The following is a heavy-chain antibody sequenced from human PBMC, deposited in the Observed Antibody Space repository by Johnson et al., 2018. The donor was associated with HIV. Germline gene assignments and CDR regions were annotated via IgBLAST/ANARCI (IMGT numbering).Heavy chain of an antibody. CDR3: ARGAAAAPGGFDI. CDR2: IWYDGSIK. CDR1: GFTFSSYG. V-gene: IGHV3-33*01. D-gene: IGHD6-13*01. Sequence: VQLVESGGGVVQPGRSLRLSCVVSGFTFSSYGMHWVRQAPGKGLEWVAVIWYDGSIKYYANSVKGRFTISRDNSKNTLYLQMNSLRAEDTAVYYCARGAAAAPGGFDIWGQGTVVTVSS. J-gene: IGHJ3*02.